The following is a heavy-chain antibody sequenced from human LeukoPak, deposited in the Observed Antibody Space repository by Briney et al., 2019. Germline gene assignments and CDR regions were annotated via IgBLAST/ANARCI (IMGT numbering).Heavy chain of an antibody. CDR3: ARGGSSSWNDYKWGFDY. CDR2: IYYSGST. D-gene: IGHD6-13*01. CDR1: GGSISSGGYY. J-gene: IGHJ4*02. Sequence: PSETLSLTCTVSGGSISSGGYYWSWIRQHPGKGLEWIGYIYYSGSTNYNPSLKSRVTISVDTSKNQFSLKLSSVTAADTAVYYCARGGSSSWNDYKWGFDYWGQGTLVTVSS. V-gene: IGHV4-61*08.